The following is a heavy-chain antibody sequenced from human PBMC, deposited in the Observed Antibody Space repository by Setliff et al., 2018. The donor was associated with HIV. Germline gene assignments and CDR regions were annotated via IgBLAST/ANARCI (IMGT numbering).Heavy chain of an antibody. J-gene: IGHJ6*02. Sequence: GGSLRLSCAASGFNFSMYSMNWVRQAPGKGLEWVSYISSSSSTKYFADSVKGRFTISRDNAKNSLYLQMNSLSAEDTAVYYCAKDQVMRPITGYYYGMDVWGQGTTVTVSS. CDR2: ISSSSSTK. V-gene: IGHV3-48*01. CDR1: GFNFSMYS. D-gene: IGHD2-8*02. CDR3: AKDQVMRPITGYYYGMDV.